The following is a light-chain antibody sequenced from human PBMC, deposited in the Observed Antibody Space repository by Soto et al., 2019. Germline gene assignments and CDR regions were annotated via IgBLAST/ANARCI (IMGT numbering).Light chain of an antibody. J-gene: IGLJ1*01. Sequence: QSVLTQPASVSGAPGQSITISCPGTSSEVGGYNYVSWYQQHPGKAPKLMIYDVSNRPSGVSNRFSGSKSGNTASLTISGLQAEDEADYYCSSYTSSSPLVFGTGTKVTVL. CDR3: SSYTSSSPLV. CDR1: SSEVGGYNY. CDR2: DVS. V-gene: IGLV2-14*01.